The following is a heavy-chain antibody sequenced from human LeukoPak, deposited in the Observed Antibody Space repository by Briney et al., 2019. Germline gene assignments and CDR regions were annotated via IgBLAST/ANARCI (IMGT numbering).Heavy chain of an antibody. D-gene: IGHD1-1*01. CDR3: ISGGGTADY. J-gene: IGHJ4*02. CDR1: GFTFSNAW. Sequence: GGSLRLSCAASGFTFSNAWMNWMGWVRQAPGKGLEWVGLTKIKTYDGTPDYAALVKGRFTISRDDSKNTVYLEMNSLETEDTAVYYCISGGGTADYWGQGTLVSVSS. V-gene: IGHV3-15*01. CDR2: TKIKTYDGTP.